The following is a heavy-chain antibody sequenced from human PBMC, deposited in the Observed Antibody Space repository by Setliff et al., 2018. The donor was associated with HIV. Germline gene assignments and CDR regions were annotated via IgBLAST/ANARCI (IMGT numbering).Heavy chain of an antibody. CDR1: GYAFLTYG. CDR3: ARLGSGWSDSYYYAMDV. J-gene: IGHJ6*02. CDR2: TSPYNGHT. V-gene: IGHV1-18*01. Sequence: GASVKVSCKASGYAFLTYGISWVRQAPGHGLEWMGWTSPYNGHTNYAQNFQGRVTMTTDTSTSRAYMELRSLRSDDTAAYFCARLGSGWSDSYYYAMDVWGQGTTVTVSS. D-gene: IGHD6-19*01.